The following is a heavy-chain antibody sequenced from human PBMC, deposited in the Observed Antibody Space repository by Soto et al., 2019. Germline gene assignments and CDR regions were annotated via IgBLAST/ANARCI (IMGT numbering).Heavy chain of an antibody. CDR1: GGSISSSSFH. J-gene: IGHJ5*02. CDR2: IYYSGST. CDR3: ARRERAAGTDWWFDP. D-gene: IGHD6-13*01. V-gene: IGHV4-39*01. Sequence: QLQLQESGPGLVKPSETLSLTCTVSGGSISSSSFHWGWIRQPPGKGLEWIGSIYYSGSTYYSPSLKSRVTISVDTSNNQFSLKLSSVTAADTAVYYCARRERAAGTDWWFDPWGQGTLVIVSS.